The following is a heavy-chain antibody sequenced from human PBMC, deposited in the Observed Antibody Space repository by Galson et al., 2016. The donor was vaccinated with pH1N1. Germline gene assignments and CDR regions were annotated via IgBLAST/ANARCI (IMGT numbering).Heavy chain of an antibody. D-gene: IGHD5-24*01. CDR1: GGSLNNYF. CDR2: INHSGVI. V-gene: IGHV4-34*01. Sequence: ETLSLTCAVFGGSLNNYFWIWIRQSPGKRLEWIGEINHSGVINYNPSQKSRVSISIDTSKNQFSLNLSSVTAADTGSYYCARRGRWQQMGFWGQGTPVSVSS. J-gene: IGHJ4*02. CDR3: ARRGRWQQMGF.